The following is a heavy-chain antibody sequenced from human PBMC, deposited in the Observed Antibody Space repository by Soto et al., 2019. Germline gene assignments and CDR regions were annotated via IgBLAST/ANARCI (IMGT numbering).Heavy chain of an antibody. CDR3: ARRTTGGDRYPFDI. J-gene: IGHJ3*02. CDR1: GGSISSSSYY. CDR2: IYYSGST. Sequence: QLQLQESGPGLVKPSETLSLTCTVSGGSISSSSYYWGWTRQPPGKGLEWIGSIYYSGSTYYNPSLKSRVTISVDTSKNQFSLKLSSVTAADTAVYYCARRTTGGDRYPFDIWGQGTMVTVSS. V-gene: IGHV4-39*01. D-gene: IGHD2-21*01.